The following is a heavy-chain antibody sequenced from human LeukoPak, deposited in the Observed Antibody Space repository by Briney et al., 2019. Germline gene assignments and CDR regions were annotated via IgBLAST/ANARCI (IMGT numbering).Heavy chain of an antibody. J-gene: IGHJ6*02. CDR3: ARIFVITFGGVIASPGAYYGMDV. CDR2: ISYDGSNK. Sequence: GGSLRLSCAASGFTFSSYAMHWVRQAPRKGLEWVAVISYDGSNKYYADSVKGRFTISRDNSKNTLYLQMNSLRAEDTAVYYCARIFVITFGGVIASPGAYYGMDVWGQGTTVTVSS. V-gene: IGHV3-30-3*01. CDR1: GFTFSSYA. D-gene: IGHD3-16*02.